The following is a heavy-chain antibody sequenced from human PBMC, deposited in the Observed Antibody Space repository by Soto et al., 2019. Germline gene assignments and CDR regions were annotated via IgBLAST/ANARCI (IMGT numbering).Heavy chain of an antibody. CDR1: GYTFTGYY. D-gene: IGHD3-22*01. CDR2: INPNSGGT. CDR3: ARDSGVGYDSSGYYPVYYYSMDV. V-gene: IGHV1-2*04. Sequence: ASVKVSCKASGYTFTGYYMHWVRQAPGQGLEWMGWINPNSGGTNYAQKFQGWVTMTRDTSISTAYMELSRLRSDDTAVYYCARDSGVGYDSSGYYPVYYYSMDVWGQGTTVTVSS. J-gene: IGHJ6*02.